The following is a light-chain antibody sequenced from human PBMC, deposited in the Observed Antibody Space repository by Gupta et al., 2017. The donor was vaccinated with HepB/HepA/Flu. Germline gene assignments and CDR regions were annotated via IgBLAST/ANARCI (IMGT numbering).Light chain of an antibody. CDR2: DVS. CDR3: FSDAGTYTYV. CDR1: SSDVGSYNY. J-gene: IGLJ1*01. V-gene: IGLV2-11*01. Sequence: HSALTQPRSVSGSPGPSVTISCTGTSSDVGSYNYVSWYQQHPGKAPKVMIYDVSKRPSGVPDRFSGSKSGNTASLTISGLQAEDEADYYCFSDAGTYTYVFGSGTEVTVL.